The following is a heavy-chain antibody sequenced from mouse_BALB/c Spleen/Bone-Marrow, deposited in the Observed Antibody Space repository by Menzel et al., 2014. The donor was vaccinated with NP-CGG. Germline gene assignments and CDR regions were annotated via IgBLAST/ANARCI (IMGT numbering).Heavy chain of an antibody. V-gene: IGHV1-7*01. CDR1: GYTFTSYW. CDR2: IDPSTGYT. J-gene: IGHJ3*01. Sequence: QVHVKQSGAELAKPGASVKMSCKASGYTFTSYWMHWVRQRPGQGLEWIGYIDPSTGYTEYNQRFKDKATLAAVKSSTTAYMQLSSLTSEDSSVYYCARDDYGAFAYWGQGTLVTVSA. D-gene: IGHD2-4*01. CDR3: ARDDYGAFAY.